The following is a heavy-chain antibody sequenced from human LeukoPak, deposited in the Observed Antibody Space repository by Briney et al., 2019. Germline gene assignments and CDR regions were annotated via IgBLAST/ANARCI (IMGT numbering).Heavy chain of an antibody. D-gene: IGHD3-22*01. CDR2: INPNSGGT. Sequence: GASVKVSCKASGYTFTGYYMHWVRQDPGQGLEWVGWINPNSGGTNYAQKFQGRVTMTRDTSISTAYMELRRLRSDDTAVYYCARVEIWYYYDSSGYPFDYWGQGTLVTVSS. V-gene: IGHV1-2*02. CDR3: ARVEIWYYYDSSGYPFDY. CDR1: GYTFTGYY. J-gene: IGHJ4*02.